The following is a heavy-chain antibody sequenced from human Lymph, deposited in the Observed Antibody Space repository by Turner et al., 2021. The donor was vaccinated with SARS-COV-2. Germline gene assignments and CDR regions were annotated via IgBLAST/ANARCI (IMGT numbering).Heavy chain of an antibody. CDR3: ARHNGGRLDY. J-gene: IGHJ4*02. V-gene: IGHV3-33*01. CDR1: EFTFSNSG. CDR2: IWFDGSNK. Sequence: QVQLVESGGGVVQPGRSLRLSCAASEFTFSNSGMHWVRQAPGKGLEWVAVIWFDGSNKYYADSVKGRFTISRDNSKNTLYLQMNSLRAEDTAVCYCARHNGGRLDYWGQGTLVTVSS. D-gene: IGHD3-16*01.